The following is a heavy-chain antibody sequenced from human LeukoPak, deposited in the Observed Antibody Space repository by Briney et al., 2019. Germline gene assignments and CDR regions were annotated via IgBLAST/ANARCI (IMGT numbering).Heavy chain of an antibody. D-gene: IGHD2/OR15-2a*01. J-gene: IGHJ5*02. CDR2: IYHSGST. CDR1: GGSISSGGYY. Sequence: SETLSLTCTVSGGSISSGGYYWSWIRQPPGKGLEWIGYIYHSGSTYYNPSLKSRVTISVDRSMNQFSLKLSSVTAADTAVYYCARTSSTHANNWFDPWGQGTLVTVSS. V-gene: IGHV4-30-2*01. CDR3: ARTSSTHANNWFDP.